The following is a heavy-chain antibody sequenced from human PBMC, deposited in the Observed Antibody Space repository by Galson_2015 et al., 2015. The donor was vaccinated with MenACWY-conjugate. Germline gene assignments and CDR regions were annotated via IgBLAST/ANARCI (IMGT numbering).Heavy chain of an antibody. CDR1: GYTSATYD. V-gene: IGHV1-3*01. D-gene: IGHD2-2*01. J-gene: IGHJ4*02. CDR3: ERIPVGKFDS. Sequence: SAKVSCKASGYTSATYDMQWVRQAPGHRLEWKGWINVGNGKTKYSQRFQVRVTINTDTYASTAYMELSSLRYEDTDVYFCERIPVGKFDSWGQGTLVTVSS. CDR2: INVGNGKT.